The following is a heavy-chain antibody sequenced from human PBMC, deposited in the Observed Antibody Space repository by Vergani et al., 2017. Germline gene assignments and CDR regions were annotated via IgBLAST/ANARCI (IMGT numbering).Heavy chain of an antibody. V-gene: IGHV3-53*01. CDR2: IYSGGST. D-gene: IGHD1-26*01. J-gene: IGHJ5*02. Sequence: EVQLVESGGGLIQPGGSLRLSCAASGFTVSSNYMSWVRQAPGKGLEWVSVIYSGGSTYYADSVKGRFTSSRDNSKNTLYLQMNSLRAEDTAVYYCASSGVGATTLGWFDPWGQGTLVTVSS. CDR3: ASSGVGATTLGWFDP. CDR1: GFTVSSNY.